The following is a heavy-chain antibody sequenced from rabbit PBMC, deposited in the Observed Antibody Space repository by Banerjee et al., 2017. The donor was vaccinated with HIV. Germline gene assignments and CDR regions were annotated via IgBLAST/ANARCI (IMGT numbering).Heavy chain of an antibody. CDR1: GFSFSSNYY. CDR2: IYAGSSGST. J-gene: IGHJ4*01. V-gene: IGHV1S40*01. D-gene: IGHD4-1*01. Sequence: QSLEESGGDLVKPGASLTLTCTASGFSFSSNYYMCWVRQAPGKGLEWIACIYAGSSGSTYYASWAKGRFTISKTSSTTVTLQMTSLTVADTATYFCARDLAGVIGWNFNLWGPGTLVTVS. CDR3: ARDLAGVIGWNFNL.